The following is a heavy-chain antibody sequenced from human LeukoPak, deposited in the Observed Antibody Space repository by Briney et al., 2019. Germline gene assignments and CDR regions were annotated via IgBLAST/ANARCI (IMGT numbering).Heavy chain of an antibody. V-gene: IGHV3-73*01. Sequence: PGGSLRLSCAASGFTFSGSVIHWVRQASGKGLEWVGHIRGRANSYATAYAASVKGRFIISRDDSKNTAYLQMNSLKTEDTAVYYCTRLPPYSNPGYYFYMDVWGKGTTVTVSS. J-gene: IGHJ6*03. CDR3: TRLPPYSNPGYYFYMDV. CDR1: GFTFSGSV. D-gene: IGHD4-11*01. CDR2: IRGRANSYAT.